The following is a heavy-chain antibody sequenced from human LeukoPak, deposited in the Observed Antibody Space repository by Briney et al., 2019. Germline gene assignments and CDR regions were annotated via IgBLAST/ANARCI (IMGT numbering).Heavy chain of an antibody. J-gene: IGHJ5*02. CDR3: ARVIMVRGVNWFDP. CDR1: GGTFSSYA. Sequence: SVKVSCKASGGTFSSYAISWVRQAPGQGLEWMGGIIPIFGTANYAQKFQGRVTITADKSTSTAYMELSSLRSEDTAVYYCARVIMVRGVNWFDPWGQGTLVTVSS. CDR2: IIPIFGTA. D-gene: IGHD3-10*01. V-gene: IGHV1-69*06.